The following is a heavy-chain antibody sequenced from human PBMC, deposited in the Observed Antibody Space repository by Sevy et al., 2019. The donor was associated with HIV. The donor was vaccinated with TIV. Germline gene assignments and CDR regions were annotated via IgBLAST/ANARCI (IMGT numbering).Heavy chain of an antibody. CDR2: INPNSGGT. J-gene: IGHJ4*02. D-gene: IGHD2-2*02. V-gene: IGHV1-2*02. CDR3: ARDFDCSSTSCYTVIGGVDY. Sequence: ASVKVSCKASGYTFTGYYMHWVRQAPGQGLEWMGWINPNSGGTNYAQKFQGRVTMTRDRSISTAYMELSRLRSDDTAVYYCARDFDCSSTSCYTVIGGVDYWGQGTLVTVSS. CDR1: GYTFTGYY.